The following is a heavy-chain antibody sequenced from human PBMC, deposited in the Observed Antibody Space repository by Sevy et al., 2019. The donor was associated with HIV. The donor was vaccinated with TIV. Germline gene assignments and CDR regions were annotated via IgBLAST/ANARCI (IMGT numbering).Heavy chain of an antibody. CDR1: GFTFSSYS. Sequence: GGSLRLSCAASGFTFSSYSMNWVRQAPGKGLEWVSSISSSSSYIYYADSVKGRFTISRDNAKNSLYLQMNSLRAEDTAVYYGARDSFTGTTYTDYWGQGTLVTVSS. CDR2: ISSSSSYI. CDR3: ARDSFTGTTYTDY. D-gene: IGHD1-1*01. V-gene: IGHV3-21*01. J-gene: IGHJ4*02.